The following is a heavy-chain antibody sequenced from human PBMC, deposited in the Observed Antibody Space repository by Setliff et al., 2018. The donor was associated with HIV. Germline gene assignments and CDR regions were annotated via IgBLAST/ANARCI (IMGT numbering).Heavy chain of an antibody. CDR1: GFTFSSYR. CDR3: ARGCVGGNCYSPTGDY. D-gene: IGHD2-15*01. Sequence: GGSLRLSCAASGFTFSSYRMNWVRQAPGKGLEWVSSIDSSASTIKYADSVKGRFTISRDNAKNSLFLQMNSLRAEDTAVYYCARGCVGGNCYSPTGDYWGQGTLVTVSS. CDR2: IDSSASTI. J-gene: IGHJ4*02. V-gene: IGHV3-48*04.